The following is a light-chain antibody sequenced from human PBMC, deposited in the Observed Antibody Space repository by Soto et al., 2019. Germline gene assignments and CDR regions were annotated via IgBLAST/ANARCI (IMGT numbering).Light chain of an antibody. CDR2: GAS. Sequence: EIVMTQSPATLSVSPGERATLSCRASQSVRSNLAWYQQKLGQAPRLLIYGASTRATGIPARFSGSGSGTEFTLTISSLQSEDFATFYCQQYNDWPRTFGQGTKL. V-gene: IGKV3-15*01. J-gene: IGKJ2*01. CDR1: QSVRSN. CDR3: QQYNDWPRT.